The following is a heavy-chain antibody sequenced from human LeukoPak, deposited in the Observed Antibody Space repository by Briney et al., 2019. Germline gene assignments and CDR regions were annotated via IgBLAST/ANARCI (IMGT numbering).Heavy chain of an antibody. D-gene: IGHD3-10*01. CDR1: GGSFSGYY. CDR2: INHSGST. Sequence: PSETLSLTCAAYGGSFSGYYWSWIRQPPGKGLEWIGEINHSGSTNYNPSLKSRVTISVDTSKNQFSLKLSSVTAADTAVYYCARGAVRNYYGSGSRWSDPWGQGTLVTVSS. J-gene: IGHJ5*02. CDR3: ARGAVRNYYGSGSRWSDP. V-gene: IGHV4-34*01.